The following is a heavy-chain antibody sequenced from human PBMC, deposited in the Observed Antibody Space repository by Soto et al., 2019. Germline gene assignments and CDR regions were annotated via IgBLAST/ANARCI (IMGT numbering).Heavy chain of an antibody. Sequence: PSETLSLTCTVSGGSISRSGYFWGWIRQPPGKGLEWIATIYDSGSTYYNASLRSRVTISVDTSKNQFSLKLSSLTAADTAVYYCARHEYSYGRVDQWGLGTLGTVSS. CDR1: GGSISRSGYF. D-gene: IGHD5-18*01. CDR2: IYDSGST. V-gene: IGHV4-39*01. J-gene: IGHJ4*02. CDR3: ARHEYSYGRVDQ.